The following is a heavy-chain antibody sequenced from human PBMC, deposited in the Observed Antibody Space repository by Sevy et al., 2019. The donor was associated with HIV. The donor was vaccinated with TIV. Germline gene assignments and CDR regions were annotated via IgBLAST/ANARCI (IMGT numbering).Heavy chain of an antibody. D-gene: IGHD3-16*01. CDR3: GRLTTKPTSDLYGMDV. V-gene: IGHV1-2*02. CDR1: GYIFTDYY. CDR2: INSDSGVT. J-gene: IGHJ6*02. Sequence: ASVKVSCKASGYIFTDYYIHWVRQAPGQGLEWMAWINSDSGVTNYAQRFQGEVTVTRDTSLSTAYLELSRLKSNDTAIYYCGRLTTKPTSDLYGMDVWGQGTTVTVSS.